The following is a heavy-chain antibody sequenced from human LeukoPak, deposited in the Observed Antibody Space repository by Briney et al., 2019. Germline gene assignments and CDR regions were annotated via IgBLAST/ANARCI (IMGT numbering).Heavy chain of an antibody. D-gene: IGHD2-15*01. CDR1: GYTFTSYG. CDR3: ARLTPQFCSGGSECAALDY. Sequence: VASVKVSCKASGYTFTSYGISWVRQAPGQGLEWMGWISAYNGNTNYAQKFQGRVTITADESTSTAYMELSSLRSEDTAVYYCARLTPQFCSGGSECAALDYWGQGTLVTVSS. J-gene: IGHJ4*02. CDR2: ISAYNGNT. V-gene: IGHV1-18*01.